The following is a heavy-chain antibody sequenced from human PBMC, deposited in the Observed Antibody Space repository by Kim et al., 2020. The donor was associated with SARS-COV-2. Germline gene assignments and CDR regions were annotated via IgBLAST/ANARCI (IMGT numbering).Heavy chain of an antibody. V-gene: IGHV3-7*03. CDR2: INPAGSAI. CDR1: GFTSSRYW. Sequence: GGSLRLSCEVSGFTSSRYWMSWVRQAPGKGLEWVVYINPAGSAIDYVGSVKGRFTISRDTAKNSVYLQMDSLRAEDTAIYYCPRVMRGGWYFDVWGRGTPVTVFS. D-gene: IGHD2-15*01. CDR3: PRVMRGGWYFDV. J-gene: IGHJ2*01.